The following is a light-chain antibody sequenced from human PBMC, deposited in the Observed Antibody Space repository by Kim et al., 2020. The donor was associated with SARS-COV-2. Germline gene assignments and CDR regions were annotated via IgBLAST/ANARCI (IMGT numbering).Light chain of an antibody. CDR2: YDS. Sequence: AQGKTARSTCGGNNIGSKRGHWYQQKPGQAPVLVIYYDSDRPSGIPERFSGSNSGNTATLTISRVEAGDEADYYCQVWDSSSDHRVFGGGTQLTVL. CDR1: NIGSKR. J-gene: IGLJ3*02. V-gene: IGLV3-21*04. CDR3: QVWDSSSDHRV.